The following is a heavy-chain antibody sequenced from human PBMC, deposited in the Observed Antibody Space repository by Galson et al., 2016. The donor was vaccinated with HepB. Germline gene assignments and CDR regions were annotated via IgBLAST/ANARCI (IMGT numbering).Heavy chain of an antibody. V-gene: IGHV6-1*01. J-gene: IGHJ4*02. Sequence: CAISGDSVSSNSAVWNWIRQSPSRGLEWLGRTFYKSKWYSDYAVSVKSRITVNADISKNQFSLHLNSVTSDDTAVYYCTRGFEYSSGWYYFDHWGQGTLVTVSS. CDR3: TRGFEYSSGWYYFDH. D-gene: IGHD6-19*01. CDR1: GDSVSSNSAV. CDR2: TFYKSKWYS.